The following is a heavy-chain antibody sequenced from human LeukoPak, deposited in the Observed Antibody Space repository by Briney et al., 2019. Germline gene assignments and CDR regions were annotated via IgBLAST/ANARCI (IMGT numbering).Heavy chain of an antibody. D-gene: IGHD6-13*01. CDR2: ISAYNGNT. CDR1: GYTFTSYG. CDR3: ARGIAAAGTSTAFDI. Sequence: ASVKVSCKASGYTFTSYGISWVRQAPGQGLEWMGWISAYNGNTNYAQKLQGGVTMTTDTSTSTAYMELRSLRSDDTAVYYCARGIAAAGTSTAFDIWGQGTMVTVSS. V-gene: IGHV1-18*01. J-gene: IGHJ3*02.